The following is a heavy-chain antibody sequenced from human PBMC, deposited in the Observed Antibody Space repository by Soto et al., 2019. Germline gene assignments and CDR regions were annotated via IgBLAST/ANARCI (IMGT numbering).Heavy chain of an antibody. CDR3: ARGRTVSSIAPLLV. CDR2: VSPKSGNT. V-gene: IGHV1-18*01. D-gene: IGHD1-1*01. J-gene: IGHJ1*01. Sequence: QIQLVQSGAEVKKPGASVKVSCKASGYNFFDYGASWVRQAPGQGLEWMGWVSPKSGNTDYARKVQGRVTMTTDISTITAYMELRGLTSDDTGVYYCARGRTVSSIAPLLVCGQGTLVSVSS. CDR1: GYNFFDYG.